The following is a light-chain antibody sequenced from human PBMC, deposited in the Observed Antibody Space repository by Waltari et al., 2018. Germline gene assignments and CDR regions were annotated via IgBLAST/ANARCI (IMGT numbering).Light chain of an antibody. CDR3: QQYGSSPVA. CDR1: QSVSSSY. Sequence: EIVLTQSPGTLSLSPGERATLSCRASQSVSSSYLAWYQQKPGQAPRLLIYGASSRATGIPDRFSGSGSGTDFTLTISRLEPEDFAVYYCQQYGSSPVAFGQGTKLEIK. J-gene: IGKJ2*01. V-gene: IGKV3-20*01. CDR2: GAS.